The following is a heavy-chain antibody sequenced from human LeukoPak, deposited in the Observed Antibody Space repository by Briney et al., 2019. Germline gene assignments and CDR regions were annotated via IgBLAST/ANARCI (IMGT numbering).Heavy chain of an antibody. CDR1: GGSISSDCRS. V-gene: IGHV4-30-2*01. J-gene: IGHJ5*02. D-gene: IGHD3-16*01. CDR3: ARSIMGGLAYNWFDP. Sequence: SQTLSLTCAVSGGSISSDCRSWSWLPPAPGQGLVWHSYVYWSGSTYPNPSRKMRVTISLDRYKNQFSLKLNAVTAADTAMYYCARSIMGGLAYNWFDPWGQGSLVTVSS. CDR2: VYWSGST.